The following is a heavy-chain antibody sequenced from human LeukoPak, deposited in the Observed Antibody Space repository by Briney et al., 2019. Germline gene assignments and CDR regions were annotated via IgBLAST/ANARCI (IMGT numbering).Heavy chain of an antibody. CDR2: LYSSDRT. CDR3: ASRDKGYYYGMDV. V-gene: IGHV3-66*01. CDR1: GFTVRSNY. Sequence: GGSLRLSCAASGFTVRSNYMSWVRQAPGKGLEWASLLYSSDRTYYADSVKGRFTISRDNSKNTLYLQMNSLRAEDTAVYYCASRDKGYYYGMDVWGQGTTVTVSS. D-gene: IGHD5-24*01. J-gene: IGHJ6*02.